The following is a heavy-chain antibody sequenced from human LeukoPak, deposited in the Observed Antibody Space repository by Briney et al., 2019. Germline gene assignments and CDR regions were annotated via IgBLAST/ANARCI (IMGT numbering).Heavy chain of an antibody. CDR1: GFTFSNAW. Sequence: GGSLRLSCAASGFTFSNAWMSWVRQAPGKGLEWVGRIKSKTDGGTTDYAAPVKGRFTISRDDSKNTLYLQMNSLKTEDTAVYYCTTGHRIFGVVIISGYYFDYWGQGTLVTVSS. V-gene: IGHV3-15*01. CDR2: IKSKTDGGTT. CDR3: TTGHRIFGVVIISGYYFDY. J-gene: IGHJ4*02. D-gene: IGHD3-3*01.